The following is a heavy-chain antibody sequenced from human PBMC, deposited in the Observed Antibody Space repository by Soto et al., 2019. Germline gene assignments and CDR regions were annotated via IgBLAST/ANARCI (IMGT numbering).Heavy chain of an antibody. CDR2: ISGSGGST. Sequence: EVQLLESGGGLVQPGGSLRLSCAASGFTFTTYAMSWVRQAPGKGLEWVSAISGSGGSTYYTDSVKGRFTISRDNSKNTLYLQMTRLRAEDTAVYYFAKNWDTTFSASSHWGQGTLVTVSS. V-gene: IGHV3-23*01. J-gene: IGHJ4*02. CDR1: GFTFTTYA. CDR3: AKNWDTTFSASSH. D-gene: IGHD1-26*01.